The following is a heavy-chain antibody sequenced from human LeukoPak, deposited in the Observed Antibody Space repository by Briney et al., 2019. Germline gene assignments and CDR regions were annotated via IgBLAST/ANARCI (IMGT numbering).Heavy chain of an antibody. Sequence: PVKVSCKASGGTFSSYAISWVRQAPGQGLEWMGRIIPIFGTANYAQKFQGRVTITTDESTSTAYMELSSRRSEDTAVYYCASGYSYGPYYFDYWGQGTLVTVSS. J-gene: IGHJ4*02. CDR3: ASGYSYGPYYFDY. CDR2: IIPIFGTA. D-gene: IGHD5-18*01. CDR1: GGTFSSYA. V-gene: IGHV1-69*05.